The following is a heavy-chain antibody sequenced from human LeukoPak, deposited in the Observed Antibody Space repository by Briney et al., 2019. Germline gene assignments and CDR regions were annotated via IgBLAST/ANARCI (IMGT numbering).Heavy chain of an antibody. V-gene: IGHV3-7*01. CDR2: IKQDGSEK. J-gene: IGHJ6*03. CDR3: ARVNTGRVRRMMNYYYYYYMDV. D-gene: IGHD5-18*01. CDR1: GLIFSNNW. Sequence: PEGSLRLSCAGSGLIFSNNWMTWVRQAPGKGLEWVANIKQDGSEKDYVDSVKGRFTISRDNAENSLYLQMNSLRAEDTAVYYCARVNTGRVRRMMNYYYYYYMDVWGKGTAVTVSS.